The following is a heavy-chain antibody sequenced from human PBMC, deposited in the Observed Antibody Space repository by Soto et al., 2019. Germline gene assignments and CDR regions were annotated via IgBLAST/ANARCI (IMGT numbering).Heavy chain of an antibody. CDR3: ARSYSSSWYGPPFFDY. J-gene: IGHJ4*02. Sequence: ASGKVSCKASGGTFSSYAISWVRQAPGQGLEWMGGIIPIFGTANYAQKFQGRVTITADESTSTAYMELSSLRSEDTAVYYCARSYSSSWYGPPFFDYWGQGTLVTVSS. D-gene: IGHD6-13*01. CDR1: GGTFSSYA. CDR2: IIPIFGTA. V-gene: IGHV1-69*13.